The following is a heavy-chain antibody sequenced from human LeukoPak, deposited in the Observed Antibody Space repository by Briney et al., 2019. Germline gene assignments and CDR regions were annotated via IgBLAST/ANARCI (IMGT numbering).Heavy chain of an antibody. CDR1: GGSISSYY. D-gene: IGHD4-17*01. J-gene: IGHJ4*01. CDR2: IYYSNT. CDR3: ARLKYGDYGLYYFDY. Sequence: SETLSLTCTVSGGSISSYYWSWIRQPPGKGLESIGYIYYSNTNYNPSLKSRVTISEDTSKNQFSLKLSSVTAADTAVYYCARLKYGDYGLYYFDYWGHGALVTVSS. V-gene: IGHV4-59*08.